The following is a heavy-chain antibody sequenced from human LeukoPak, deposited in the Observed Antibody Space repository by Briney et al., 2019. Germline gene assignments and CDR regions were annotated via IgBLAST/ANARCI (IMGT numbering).Heavy chain of an antibody. D-gene: IGHD1-14*01. CDR1: GFTFSGYA. Sequence: GGSLGLSCAASGFTFSGYAMSWVRQAPGKGLEWVSGISIGGDYTYYADSVQGRFTISRDNSKNTLFLQMSNLRAEDTAKYYCAKLHSATITADFDNWGQGSLVIVSS. CDR2: ISIGGDYT. J-gene: IGHJ4*02. CDR3: AKLHSATITADFDN. V-gene: IGHV3-23*01.